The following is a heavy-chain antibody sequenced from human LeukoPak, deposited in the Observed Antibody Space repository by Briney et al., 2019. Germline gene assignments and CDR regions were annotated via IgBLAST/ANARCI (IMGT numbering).Heavy chain of an antibody. J-gene: IGHJ4*02. CDR3: ARGYDSGYYPPHLDY. CDR2: ITKTSTSM. D-gene: IGHD3-22*01. V-gene: IGHV3-48*02. CDR1: GFIFSNFR. Sequence: GGSLRLSCVASGFIFSNFRMGWVRQAPGKGLEWISYITKTSTSMYYADSVKGRFTISGDNSKNSLFLQMNSLRDADTAVYYCARGYDSGYYPPHLDYWGQGTLVTVSS.